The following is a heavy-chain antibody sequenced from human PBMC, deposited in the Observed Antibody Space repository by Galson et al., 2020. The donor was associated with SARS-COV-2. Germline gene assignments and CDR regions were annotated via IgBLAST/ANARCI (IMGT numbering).Heavy chain of an antibody. V-gene: IGHV4-39*01. CDR3: ARPTDLAAFDI. CDR1: GGSISSSSYY. CDR2: IYYSGST. Sequence: ETSETLSLTCTVSGGSISSSSYYWGWIRQPPGKGLEWIGSIYYSGSTYYNPSLKSRVTISVDTSKNQFSLKLSSMTAADTAVYYCARPTDLAAFDIWGQGTMVTVSS. J-gene: IGHJ3*02.